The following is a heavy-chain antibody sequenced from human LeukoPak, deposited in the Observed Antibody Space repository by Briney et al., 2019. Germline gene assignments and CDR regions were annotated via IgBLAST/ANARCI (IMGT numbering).Heavy chain of an antibody. D-gene: IGHD3-3*01. CDR3: AKALDPIFGVVIPYEYYYYYYGMDV. CDR2: ISYAGSNK. V-gene: IGHV3-30*18. CDR1: GFTFSSYG. Sequence: PGRSLRLSCAASGFTFSSYGMHWVRQAPGKGLEWVAVISYAGSNKYYADSVKGRFTISRDNSKNTLYLQMNSLRAEDTAVYYCAKALDPIFGVVIPYEYYYYYYGMDVWGQGTTVTVSS. J-gene: IGHJ6*02.